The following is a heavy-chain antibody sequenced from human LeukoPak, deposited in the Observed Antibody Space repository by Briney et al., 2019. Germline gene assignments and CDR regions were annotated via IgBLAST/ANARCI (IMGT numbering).Heavy chain of an antibody. CDR2: IKSQTDGGTT. CDR1: GFTFSNAW. V-gene: IGHV3-15*01. CDR3: STDVKVSVLRGVIDY. Sequence: PGGSLRLSCAASGFTFSNAWMNWVRQAPGKGLEWVGRIKSQTDGGTTDYAAPVKGRFTISRDDSKNTLYLQMNSLRTEDTAVYYCSTDVKVSVLRGVIDYWGQGTLVTVS. J-gene: IGHJ4*02. D-gene: IGHD3-10*01.